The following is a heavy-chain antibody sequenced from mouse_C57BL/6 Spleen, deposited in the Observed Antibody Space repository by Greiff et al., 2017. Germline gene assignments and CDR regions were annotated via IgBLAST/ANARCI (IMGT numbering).Heavy chain of an antibody. J-gene: IGHJ2*01. CDR2: INPNNGGT. CDR1: GYTFTDYY. D-gene: IGHD2-1*01. Sequence: VQLQQSGPELVKPGASVTISCKASGYTFTDYYMNWVKQSHGKSLEWIGDINPNNGGTSYNQKFKGKATLTVDKSSSTAYMELRSLTSEDSAVYYCARIYYGNSYFDYWGQGTTLTVSS. CDR3: ARIYYGNSYFDY. V-gene: IGHV1-26*01.